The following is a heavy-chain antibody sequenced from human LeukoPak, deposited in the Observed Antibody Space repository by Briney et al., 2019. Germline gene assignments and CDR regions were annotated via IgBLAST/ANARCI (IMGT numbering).Heavy chain of an antibody. J-gene: IGHJ6*03. CDR3: AREGGRSTVTTLGYYYYYMDV. Sequence: PSEALSLTCTVSGRSLSSGDYSWSWIRQPPGKGLEWIAYIYYRRSTYYNPSLKSRVTISVDTSKNQFSLKLSSVTAADTAVYYGAREGGRSTVTTLGYYYYYMDVWGKGTTVTVSS. CDR2: IYYRRST. V-gene: IGHV4-30-4*08. CDR1: GRSLSSGDYS. D-gene: IGHD4-11*01.